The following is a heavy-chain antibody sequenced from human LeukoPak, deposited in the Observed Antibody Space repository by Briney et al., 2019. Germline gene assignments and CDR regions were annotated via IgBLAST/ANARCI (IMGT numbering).Heavy chain of an antibody. CDR2: SYYGSKWYN. CDR3: ARDSGSSNFHY. V-gene: IGHV6-1*01. CDR1: GDSVSSNSAA. J-gene: IGHJ4*02. D-gene: IGHD6-13*01. Sequence: SQTLSLTCALSGDSVSSNSAAWSWIRQSPSRGLEWLGRSYYGSKWYNDYALSVKSRITINPDTSKNRFSLQLNSVTPEDTAVYYCARDSGSSNFHYWGQGTLVTVSS.